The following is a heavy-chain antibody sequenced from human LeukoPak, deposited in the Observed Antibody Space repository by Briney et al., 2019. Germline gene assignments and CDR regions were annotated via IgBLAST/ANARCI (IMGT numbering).Heavy chain of an antibody. CDR2: VYYSGST. J-gene: IGHJ3*02. D-gene: IGHD3-16*01. V-gene: IGHV4-59*01. CDR3: ARVLDLSKRGLDAFDI. CDR1: GGSISSYF. Sequence: SETLSLTCTVSGGSISSYFWSWIRQPPGKGVEWIGYVYYSGSTNYNPSLKSRVTISVDTSKQQFSLKLSSATAADTAVYYCARVLDLSKRGLDAFDIWGQGTMVTVSS.